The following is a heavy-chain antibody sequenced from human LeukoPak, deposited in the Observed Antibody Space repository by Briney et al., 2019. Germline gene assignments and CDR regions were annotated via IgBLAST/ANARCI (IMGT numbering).Heavy chain of an antibody. CDR1: GGSISNYY. Sequence: SETLSLTCTVSGGSISNYYWRWIRQPPGKGLEWIGSIYYSGGTNYNPSLKSRVTMSVDTSKNQFSLKLSSVTAADTAMYYCARHTMAGTFFAFWGQGTLVTVSS. J-gene: IGHJ4*02. V-gene: IGHV4-59*08. D-gene: IGHD6-19*01. CDR3: ARHTMAGTFFAF. CDR2: IYYSGGT.